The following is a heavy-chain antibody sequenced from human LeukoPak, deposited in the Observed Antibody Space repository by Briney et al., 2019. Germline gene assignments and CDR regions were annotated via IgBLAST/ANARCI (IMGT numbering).Heavy chain of an antibody. CDR3: ARRWELREGGAFDI. D-gene: IGHD1-26*01. J-gene: IGHJ3*02. CDR1: GYTFTSYG. V-gene: IGHV1-18*01. Sequence: GASVKVTCKASGYTFTSYGISWVRQAPAQGLEWMGWICAYNGNTNYAQKLQGRVTMTTDKSPSTAHMELRSLRSDDTAVYYCARRWELREGGAFDIWGQGTMVTVSS. CDR2: ICAYNGNT.